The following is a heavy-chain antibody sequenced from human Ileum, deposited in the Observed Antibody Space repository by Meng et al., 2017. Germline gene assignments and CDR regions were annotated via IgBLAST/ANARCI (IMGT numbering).Heavy chain of an antibody. J-gene: IGHJ4*02. D-gene: IGHD1-26*01. V-gene: IGHV4-61*08. CDR1: GGSVSRAGYQ. CDR2: AST. CDR3: ARDHMGSLDY. Sequence: QVHLQEPGPVLVRPSWTLSLHWSVLGGSVSRAGYQWGWIRQPPGKGLEWIGYASTNYNPSLKSRVTISLDTSRNQFSLSLSSVTAADTAVYYCARDHMGSLDYWGQGILVTVSS.